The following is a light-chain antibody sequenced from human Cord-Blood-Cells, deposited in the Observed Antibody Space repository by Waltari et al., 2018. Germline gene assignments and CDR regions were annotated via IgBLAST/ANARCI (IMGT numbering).Light chain of an antibody. V-gene: IGKV4-1*01. CDR1: QSVLYTSNNKNY. CDR3: QQYYSTPP. Sequence: DIVMTQSPDSLAVSLGERATINCKSSQSVLYTSNNKNYLAWYQQKPGQPPKLLIYWASSRASGVPNRFSGSGSGTDFTLTISSLQAEDVAVYYCQQYYSTPPFCQGTKVEIK. J-gene: IGKJ1*01. CDR2: WAS.